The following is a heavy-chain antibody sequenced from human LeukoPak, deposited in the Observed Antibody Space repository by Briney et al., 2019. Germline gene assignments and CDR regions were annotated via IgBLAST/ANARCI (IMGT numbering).Heavy chain of an antibody. Sequence: PSETLSLTCVVSGDSISSYYWTWIRQPPGRGLEWIGYIYYNERTSYNPSLKSRVTISANTSKNQFSLKLTSMTAADTALYHCARSHLRLGESSWGQGTLVTVSS. D-gene: IGHD3-16*01. CDR2: IYYNERT. V-gene: IGHV4-59*01. CDR3: ARSHLRLGESS. CDR1: GDSISSYY. J-gene: IGHJ4*02.